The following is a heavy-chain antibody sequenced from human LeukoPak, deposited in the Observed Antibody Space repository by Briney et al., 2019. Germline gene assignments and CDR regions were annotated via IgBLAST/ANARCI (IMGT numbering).Heavy chain of an antibody. CDR1: GGSFSRYY. CDR3: ARGPTISETGYFDF. V-gene: IGHV4-34*01. CDR2: IDHRGDT. Sequence: SETLSLTCAVYGGSFSRYYWSWIRQSPGKGLEWIAEIDHRGDTNYNPSVKSRVSISVDTSKNQFSLKVRSLSAADTAVYYCARGPTISETGYFDFWGQGTLVTVSS. D-gene: IGHD1-1*01. J-gene: IGHJ4*03.